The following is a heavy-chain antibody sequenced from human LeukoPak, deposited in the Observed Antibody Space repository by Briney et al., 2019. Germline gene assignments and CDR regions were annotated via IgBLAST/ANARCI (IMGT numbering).Heavy chain of an antibody. J-gene: IGHJ4*02. CDR1: GFTFSSYG. CDR2: IRYDGSNK. V-gene: IGHV3-30*02. Sequence: PGGSLRLSCAASGFTFSSYGMHWVRQAPGKGLEWVAFIRYDGSNKYYADSVKGRFTISRDNSKNTLYLQMNSLRAEDTAVYYCAKDHSFERGSSGPIDYWGQGTLVTVSS. CDR3: AKDHSFERGSSGPIDY. D-gene: IGHD6-19*01.